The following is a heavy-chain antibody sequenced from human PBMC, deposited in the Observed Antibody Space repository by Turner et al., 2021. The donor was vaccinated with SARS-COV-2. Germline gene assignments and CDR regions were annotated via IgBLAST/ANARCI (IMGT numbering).Heavy chain of an antibody. CDR1: GFTFSSYG. D-gene: IGHD4-4*01. Sequence: QVQLVESGGGVVQPGRSLRRPGAASGFTFSSYGMHGVGQAPVKGLEWVAVISYDGNNKYYADSVKGRFTIARDNAKNTLYLQMNSLRAEDTAVYYCAKQLGLYSNPMYYFDYWGQGTLVTVSS. J-gene: IGHJ4*02. CDR2: ISYDGNNK. CDR3: AKQLGLYSNPMYYFDY. V-gene: IGHV3-30*18.